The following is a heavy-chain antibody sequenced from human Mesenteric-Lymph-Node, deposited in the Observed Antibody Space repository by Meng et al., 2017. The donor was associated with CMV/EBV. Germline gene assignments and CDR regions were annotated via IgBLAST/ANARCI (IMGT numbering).Heavy chain of an antibody. CDR1: NGSFTSYY. D-gene: IGHD1-1*01. Sequence: SETLSLTCAVHNGSFTSYYWAWIRQARGKGLEWIGEISHAGRTSFNPSLKSRVTISVDTSKNQFSLRLTSVTAADTALYYCARTWSSNYYFDSWGQGTLVTVSS. V-gene: IGHV4-34*01. CDR3: ARTWSSNYYFDS. CDR2: ISHAGRT. J-gene: IGHJ4*02.